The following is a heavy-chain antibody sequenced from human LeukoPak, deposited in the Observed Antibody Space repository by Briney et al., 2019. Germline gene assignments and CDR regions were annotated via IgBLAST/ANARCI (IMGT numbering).Heavy chain of an antibody. J-gene: IGHJ4*02. Sequence: GGSLGLSCAASGFTFSSYEMNWVRQAPGKGLEWVSYISSSGTTIYYADSVKGRFTISRDKAKNSLYLQMNSLRAEDTAVYYCARRYCSSTSCPIDYWGQGTLVTVSS. V-gene: IGHV3-48*03. D-gene: IGHD2-2*01. CDR2: ISSSGTTI. CDR1: GFTFSSYE. CDR3: ARRYCSSTSCPIDY.